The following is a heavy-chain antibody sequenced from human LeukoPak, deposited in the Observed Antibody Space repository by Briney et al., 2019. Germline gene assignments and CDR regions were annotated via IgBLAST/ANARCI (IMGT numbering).Heavy chain of an antibody. J-gene: IGHJ4*02. V-gene: IGHV4-59*01. CDR3: ASGGIAAAGTFGY. CDR1: GGSISSYY. D-gene: IGHD6-13*01. CDR2: IYYSGST. Sequence: PSETLSLTCTVSGGSISSYYWSWIRQPPGKGLEWIGYIYYSGSTNYNPSLKSRVTISVDTSKNQFSLKLSSVTAADTAVYYCASGGIAAAGTFGYWGQGTLVTVSS.